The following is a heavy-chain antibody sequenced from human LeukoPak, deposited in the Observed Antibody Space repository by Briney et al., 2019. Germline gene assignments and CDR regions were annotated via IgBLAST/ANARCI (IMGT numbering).Heavy chain of an antibody. D-gene: IGHD2-2*01. CDR1: GFTFSNAW. Sequence: GGSLRLSCAASGFTFSNAWMSWVRQAPGKGLEWVGRIKSKTDGGTTDYAAPVKGRFTISRDDSKITLYLQMNSLKTEDTAVYYCTTVKRHCSSTSCYGYAFDIWGQGTMVTVSS. CDR2: IKSKTDGGTT. CDR3: TTVKRHCSSTSCYGYAFDI. V-gene: IGHV3-15*01. J-gene: IGHJ3*02.